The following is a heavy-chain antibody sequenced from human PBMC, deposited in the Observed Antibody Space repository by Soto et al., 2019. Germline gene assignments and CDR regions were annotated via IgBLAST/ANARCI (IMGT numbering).Heavy chain of an antibody. V-gene: IGHV3-23*01. CDR3: AKDYNSGVVLNLFDY. CDR1: GFTFSSYA. CDR2: ISGSGGST. D-gene: IGHD3-3*01. J-gene: IGHJ4*02. Sequence: EVQLLESGGGLVQPGGSLRLSCAASGFTFSSYAMSWVRQAPGEGLEWGSAISGSGGSTYYADSVKGRFTISRDNSKNTLYLQMNSLRAEDTAVYYCAKDYNSGVVLNLFDYWGQGTLVTVSS.